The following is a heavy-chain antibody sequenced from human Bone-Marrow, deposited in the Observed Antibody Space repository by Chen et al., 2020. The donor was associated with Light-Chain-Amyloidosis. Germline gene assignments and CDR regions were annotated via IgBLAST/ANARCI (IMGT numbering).Heavy chain of an antibody. Sequence: VQLEQSGPEVKKPGESLKISCKGSGYTFPNYWIGWVRQMPGKGLEWMGVIYPDDSDARYRPSFEGQVTISADKSITTAYLQWRSLKASDTAMYYCARRRDGYNFDYWGQGTLVTVSS. J-gene: IGHJ4*02. CDR1: GYTFPNYW. V-gene: IGHV5-51*01. CDR2: IYPDDSDA. CDR3: ARRRDGYNFDY. D-gene: IGHD5-12*01.